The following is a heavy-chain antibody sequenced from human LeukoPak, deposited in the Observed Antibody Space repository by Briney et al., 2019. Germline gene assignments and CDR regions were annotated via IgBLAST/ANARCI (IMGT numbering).Heavy chain of an antibody. CDR3: ARDVTDSSGYYDGWFDP. Sequence: GRSLRLSCAASGFTFSSYAMHWARQAPGKGLEWVTVISYDGTNKYYADSVKGRFTISRDNAKNSLYLQMNSLRAEDTAVYYCARDVTDSSGYYDGWFDPWGQGTLVTVSS. CDR1: GFTFSSYA. V-gene: IGHV3-30-3*01. CDR2: ISYDGTNK. J-gene: IGHJ5*02. D-gene: IGHD3-22*01.